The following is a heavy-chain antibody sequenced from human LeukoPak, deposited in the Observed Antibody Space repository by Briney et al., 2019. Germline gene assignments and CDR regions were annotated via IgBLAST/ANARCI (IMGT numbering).Heavy chain of an antibody. V-gene: IGHV1-69*13. J-gene: IGHJ4*02. CDR1: GGTFSSYA. D-gene: IGHD6-13*01. CDR2: IIPIFGTA. Sequence: SVKFSCKASGGTFSSYAISWVRQAPGQGLEWMGRIIPIFGTANYAQKFQGRVTITADESTSTAYMELSSLRSEDTAVYYCAREMGEYSSSFLFDYWGQGTLVTVSS. CDR3: AREMGEYSSSFLFDY.